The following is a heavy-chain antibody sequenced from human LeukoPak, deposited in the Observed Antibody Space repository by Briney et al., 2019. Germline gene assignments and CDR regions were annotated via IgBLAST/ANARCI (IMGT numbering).Heavy chain of an antibody. CDR2: ISSSSSYI. D-gene: IGHD5-24*01. J-gene: IGHJ4*02. CDR3: ARDAGEMANRFFDY. Sequence: PGGSLRLSCAASGFTFSGYSMNWVRQAPGKGLEWVSSISSSSSYIYYADSVEGRFTISRDNAKNSLYLQMNSLRAEDTAVYYCARDAGEMANRFFDYWGQGTLVTVSS. V-gene: IGHV3-21*01. CDR1: GFTFSGYS.